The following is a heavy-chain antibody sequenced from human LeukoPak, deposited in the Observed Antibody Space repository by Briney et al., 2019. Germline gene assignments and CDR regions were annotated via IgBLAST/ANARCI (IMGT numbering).Heavy chain of an antibody. V-gene: IGHV3-23*01. J-gene: IGHJ4*02. CDR2: ITNNGATT. D-gene: IGHD3-10*01. CDR1: GFTFSSNS. Sequence: PGGSLRLSCAASGFTFSSNSMNWDRQAPGRGLEWVSVITNNGATTYYADSVKGRFTISRDNSKNMLYLQMNSLRAEDTAVYYCAKDWGYGSGTYYPHWGQGTLVTVSS. CDR3: AKDWGYGSGTYYPH.